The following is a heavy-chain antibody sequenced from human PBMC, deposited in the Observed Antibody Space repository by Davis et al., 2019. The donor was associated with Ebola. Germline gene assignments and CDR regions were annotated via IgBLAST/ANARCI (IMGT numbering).Heavy chain of an antibody. CDR2: ISYDGSNK. V-gene: IGHV3-30-3*01. CDR1: GFTFSSYA. D-gene: IGHD3-3*01. J-gene: IGHJ4*02. CDR3: ARGGYDFWSGYYSKFLFDY. Sequence: PGGSLRLSCAASGFTFSSYAMHWVRQAPGKGLEWVAVISYDGSNKYYADSVKGRFTISRDNSKNTLYLQMNSLRAEDTAVYYCARGGYDFWSGYYSKFLFDYWGQGTLVTVSS.